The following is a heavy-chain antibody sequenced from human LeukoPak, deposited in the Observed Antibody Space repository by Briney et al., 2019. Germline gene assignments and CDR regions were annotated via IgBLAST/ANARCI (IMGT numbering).Heavy chain of an antibody. D-gene: IGHD6-19*01. V-gene: IGHV4-34*01. Sequence: PSETLSLTCAVYGGSFSGYYWSWIRQPPGKGLEWIGEINHSGSTNYNPSLKSRVTISVDTSKNQFSLKLSSVTAADTAVYYCARVGAVAGTGGWFDPWGQGTLVTVSS. CDR3: ARVGAVAGTGGWFDP. CDR1: GGSFSGYY. CDR2: INHSGST. J-gene: IGHJ5*02.